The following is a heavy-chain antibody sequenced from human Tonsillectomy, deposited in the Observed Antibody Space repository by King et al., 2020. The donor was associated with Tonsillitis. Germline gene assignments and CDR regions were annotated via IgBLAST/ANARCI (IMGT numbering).Heavy chain of an antibody. CDR2: IKQHGSDE. CDR1: GFTFSSYW. CDR3: ARALTVDYAFDI. D-gene: IGHD3-3*01. V-gene: IGHV3-7*01. J-gene: IGHJ3*02. Sequence: VQLVESGGGLVQPGGSLRLSCAASGFTFSSYWMSWVRQAPGKGLEWVANIKQHGSDENYVDSVKGRFTISSDNAKNSLYLQMNSLRAAVTAVYYCARALTVDYAFDIWGQGTTVTVSS.